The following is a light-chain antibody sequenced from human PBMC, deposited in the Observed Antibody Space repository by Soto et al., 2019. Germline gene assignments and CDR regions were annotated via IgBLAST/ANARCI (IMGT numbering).Light chain of an antibody. J-gene: IGKJ2*01. CDR2: GAS. CDR3: QQYGSSPPYT. V-gene: IGKV3-20*01. CDR1: QSVSSSY. Sequence: EIVLTQSPGTLSLSPGERATLSCRASQSVSSSYLGWYQQKPGQAPRLLIYGASTRATGLPDRFSGSGSGTDFTLTISRLEPEDFAVYYCQQYGSSPPYTFGQGTKLEIK.